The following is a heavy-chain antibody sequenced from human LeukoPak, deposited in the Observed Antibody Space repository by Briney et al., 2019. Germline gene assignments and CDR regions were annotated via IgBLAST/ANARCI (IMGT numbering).Heavy chain of an antibody. J-gene: IGHJ4*02. D-gene: IGHD6-13*01. Sequence: GGSLRLSCAASGFTFSSYAMHWVRQAPGKGLEWVAVISYDGSNKYYADSVKGRFTISRDNSKNTLYLQMNSLGAEDTAVYYCARASSSWYSSSIDYWGQGTLVTVSS. CDR1: GFTFSSYA. CDR2: ISYDGSNK. CDR3: ARASSSWYSSSIDY. V-gene: IGHV3-30-3*01.